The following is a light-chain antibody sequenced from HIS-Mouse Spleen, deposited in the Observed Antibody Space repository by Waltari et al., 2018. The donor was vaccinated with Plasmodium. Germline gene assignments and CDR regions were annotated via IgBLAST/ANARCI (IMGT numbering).Light chain of an antibody. CDR2: QAS. Sequence: SYELTQPPSVSVSPGPTASIPCSGDKLGDKYACWYQQKPGQSPVLVIYQASKRASGIPERFSGSNSGNTATLTISGTQAMDEADYYCQAWDSSTAWVFGGGTKLTVL. J-gene: IGLJ2*01. CDR3: QAWDSSTAWV. CDR1: KLGDKY. V-gene: IGLV3-1*01.